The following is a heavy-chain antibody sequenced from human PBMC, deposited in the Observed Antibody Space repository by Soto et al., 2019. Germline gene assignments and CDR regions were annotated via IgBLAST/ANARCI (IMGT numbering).Heavy chain of an antibody. Sequence: PCPLSDRSDVAGGSSISSGCRGFVSHHTGKVLDWIGEIYHSGNTKYNPSLKSRVTISVDKSKNQFSLKLNSVTAADTAVYYCARETAFWSAPHALDACGQGTPVT. CDR3: ARETAFWSAPHALDA. V-gene: IGHV4-4*03. J-gene: IGHJ6*01. CDR1: GGSSISSGC. D-gene: IGHD3-3*01. CDR2: IYHSGNT.